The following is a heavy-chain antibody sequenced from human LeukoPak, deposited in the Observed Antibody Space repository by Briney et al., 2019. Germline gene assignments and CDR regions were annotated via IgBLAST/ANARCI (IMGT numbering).Heavy chain of an antibody. CDR2: ISSSSSTI. CDR3: ARVQQQQVYYFDY. J-gene: IGHJ4*02. D-gene: IGHD6-13*01. Sequence: PGGSLRLSCAASGFTLSSYSMNWVRQAPGKGLEWVSYISSSSSTIYYADSVKGRFTISRDNAKNSMYLQMNSLRAEDTAVYYCARVQQQQVYYFDYWGQGTLVTVSS. CDR1: GFTLSSYS. V-gene: IGHV3-48*04.